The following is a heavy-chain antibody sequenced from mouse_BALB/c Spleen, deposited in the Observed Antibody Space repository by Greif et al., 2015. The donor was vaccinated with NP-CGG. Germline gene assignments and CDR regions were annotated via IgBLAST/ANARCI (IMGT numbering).Heavy chain of an antibody. CDR2: IDPANINS. J-gene: IGHJ3*01. D-gene: IGHD2-12*01. CDR3: ANAYYKPLGFAY. V-gene: IGHV14-3*02. CDR1: GFNIKDTY. Sequence: EVQLQESGAELVKPGASVKLSCTASGFNIKDTYMHWVKQRPEQGLEWIGGIDPANINSKYDPKFQGKATITPDTSSNTAYLQLSSLTSEDTAVYFCANAYYKPLGFAYWGQGTLVTVSA.